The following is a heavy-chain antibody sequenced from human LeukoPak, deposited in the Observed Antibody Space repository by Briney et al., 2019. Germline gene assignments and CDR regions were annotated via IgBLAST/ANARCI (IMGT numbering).Heavy chain of an antibody. CDR2: IIPIFGTA. Sequence: SVKVSCKASGGTFSSYAISWVRQAPGQGLEWMGGIIPIFGTANYAQKFQGRVTITTDESTSTAYMELSSLRSEDTAAYYCARERVRDQRRWFDPWGQGTLVTVSS. V-gene: IGHV1-69*05. CDR3: ARERVRDQRRWFDP. J-gene: IGHJ5*02. CDR1: GGTFSSYA.